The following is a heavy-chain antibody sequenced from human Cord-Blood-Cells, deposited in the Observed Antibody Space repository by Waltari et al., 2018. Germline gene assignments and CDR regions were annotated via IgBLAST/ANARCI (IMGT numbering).Heavy chain of an antibody. Sequence: QLQLQESGPGLVKPSETLSLTCTVSVGSISSSSYYWGWIRQPPGKGLEWIGSIYYSGSTYYNPSLKSRVTISVDTSKNQFSLKLSSVTAADTAVYYCARHSVAGFYAYYFDYWGQGTLVTVSS. CDR2: IYYSGST. CDR3: ARHSVAGFYAYYFDY. J-gene: IGHJ4*02. V-gene: IGHV4-39*01. CDR1: VGSISSSSYY. D-gene: IGHD6-19*01.